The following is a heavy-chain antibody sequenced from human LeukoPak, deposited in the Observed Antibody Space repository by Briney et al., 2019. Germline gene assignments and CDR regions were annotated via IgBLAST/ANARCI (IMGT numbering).Heavy chain of an antibody. D-gene: IGHD2-2*01. CDR1: GFTFNTYA. Sequence: GGSLRLSCAASGFTFNTYAMQWVRQAPGKGLEYISAISSDGGNTYYANSVTGRFTISRDNSKNMVYLQVGSLRPDDMGVYYCARERSPFGVVPPAAMDVWGKGTTVTVSS. J-gene: IGHJ6*03. V-gene: IGHV3-64*01. CDR3: ARERSPFGVVPPAAMDV. CDR2: ISSDGGNT.